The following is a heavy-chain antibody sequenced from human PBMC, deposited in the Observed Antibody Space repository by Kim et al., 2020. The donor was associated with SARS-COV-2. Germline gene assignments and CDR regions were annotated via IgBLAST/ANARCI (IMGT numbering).Heavy chain of an antibody. J-gene: IGHJ6*02. CDR2: IWYDGSNK. CDR1: GFTFSSYG. V-gene: IGHV3-33*01. Sequence: GGSLRLSCAASGFTFSSYGMHWVRQAPGKGLEWVAVIWYDGSNKYYADSVKGRFTISRDNSKNTLYLQMNSLRAEDTAVYYCARELPVVPAAIQFYYGMDVWGQGTTVTVSS. CDR3: ARELPVVPAAIQFYYGMDV. D-gene: IGHD2-2*02.